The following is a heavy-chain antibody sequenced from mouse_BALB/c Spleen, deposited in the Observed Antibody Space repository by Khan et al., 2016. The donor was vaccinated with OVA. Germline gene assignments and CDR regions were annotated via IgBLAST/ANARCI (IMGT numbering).Heavy chain of an antibody. CDR2: IWSDGNT. Sequence: QVQLKESGPGLVAPSQNLSITCTVSGSASTNYGVSWARQTPGKGLEWLGVIWSDGNTNYHSSLKSRLTITRDNSKSQVLLKLNSLQTDDTATYYCAIIFYGYDWFAYWGQGTLVTVSA. D-gene: IGHD2-2*01. CDR3: AIIFYGYDWFAY. J-gene: IGHJ3*01. V-gene: IGHV2-3*01. CDR1: GSASTNYG.